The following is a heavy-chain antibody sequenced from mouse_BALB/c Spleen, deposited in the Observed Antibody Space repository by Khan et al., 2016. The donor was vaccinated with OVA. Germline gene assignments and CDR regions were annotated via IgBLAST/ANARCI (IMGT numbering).Heavy chain of an antibody. J-gene: IGHJ2*01. CDR1: GYSITSGYG. Sequence: EVQLQESGPCLVKPSQSLSLTCTVTGYSITSGYGWNWLRQFPGNKLEWMGYICYSGSNNYNPSLKNRLSNTRDTFKNQFFLQLNSVTTEDTATYYCARTARIKYWGQGTTLTVSS. V-gene: IGHV3-1*02. CDR3: ARTARIKY. D-gene: IGHD1-2*01. CDR2: ICYSGSN.